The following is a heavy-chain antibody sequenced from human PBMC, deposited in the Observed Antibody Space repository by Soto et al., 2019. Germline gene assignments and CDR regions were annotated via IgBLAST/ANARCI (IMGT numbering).Heavy chain of an antibody. CDR1: GGSFSGYY. CDR3: ARVGGLAHEYIWGSSRPFGP. J-gene: IGHJ5*02. D-gene: IGHD3-16*01. CDR2: INHSGST. V-gene: IGHV4-34*01. Sequence: SETLSLTCAVYGGSFSGYYWSWIRQPPGKGLEWIGEINHSGSTNYNPSLKSRVTISVDTSKNQFSLKLSSVTAADTAVYYCARVGGLAHEYIWGSSRPFGPWGQGTLVTVSS.